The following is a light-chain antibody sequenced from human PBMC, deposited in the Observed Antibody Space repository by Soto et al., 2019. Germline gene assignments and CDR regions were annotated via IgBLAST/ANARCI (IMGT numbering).Light chain of an antibody. CDR2: DAS. CDR3: QQRSSAIT. Sequence: EIGLPQSPATLSVSPGERATLSCRASQSVSSHLAWFQQRPGQAPRLLIYDASNRATGIPARFSGRGSGTDFTLTISSLEPEDFAVYYCQQRSSAITFGQGTRLEI. CDR1: QSVSSH. V-gene: IGKV3-11*01. J-gene: IGKJ5*01.